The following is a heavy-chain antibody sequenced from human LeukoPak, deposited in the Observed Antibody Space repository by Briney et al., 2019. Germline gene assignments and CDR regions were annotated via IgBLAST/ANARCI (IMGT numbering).Heavy chain of an antibody. CDR2: IYYSGST. CDR3: ARGGRSGSYYIDY. V-gene: IGHV4-59*01. J-gene: IGHJ4*02. CDR1: GGSISSYY. D-gene: IGHD1-26*01. Sequence: SETLSLTCTVSGGSISSYYRSWIRQPPGKGLEWIGYIYYSGSTNYNPSLKSRVTISVDMSKNQFSLKLSSVTAADTAVYYCARGGRSGSYYIDYWGQGTLVTVSS.